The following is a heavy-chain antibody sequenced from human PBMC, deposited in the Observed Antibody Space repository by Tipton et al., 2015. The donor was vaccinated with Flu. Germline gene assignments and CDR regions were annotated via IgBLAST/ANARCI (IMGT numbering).Heavy chain of an antibody. V-gene: IGHV4-31*03. D-gene: IGHD2-2*01. Sequence: LRLSCTVSGGSITSGSYYWTWIRQPPGKGLEWIGNLYYTGSTYYSPSLKSRVTISSVDTSKNQFSLKLSSVTAADTAVYYCARGDCSSTSCLDYWGQGTLVTVSS. CDR2: LYYTGST. CDR3: ARGDCSSTSCLDY. CDR1: GGSITSGSYY. J-gene: IGHJ4*02.